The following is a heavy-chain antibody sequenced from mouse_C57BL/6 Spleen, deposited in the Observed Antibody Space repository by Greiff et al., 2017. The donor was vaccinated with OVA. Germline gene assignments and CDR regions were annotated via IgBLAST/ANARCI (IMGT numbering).Heavy chain of an antibody. CDR1: GYAFSSSW. Sequence: QVQLQQSGPELVKPGASVKISCKASGYAFSSSWMNWVKQRPGTGLEWIGRIYPGDGDTNYNGKFKGKATLTADKSSSPAYMQLSSLTSEDSAVYFCARRMRSSGPCAYWGQGTLVTVSA. J-gene: IGHJ3*01. V-gene: IGHV1-82*01. CDR3: ARRMRSSGPCAY. CDR2: IYPGDGDT. D-gene: IGHD3-2*02.